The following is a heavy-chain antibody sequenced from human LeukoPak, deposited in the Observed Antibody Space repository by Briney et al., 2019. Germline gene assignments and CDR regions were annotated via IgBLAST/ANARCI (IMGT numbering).Heavy chain of an antibody. CDR1: GGSFSGYY. D-gene: IGHD3-22*01. V-gene: IGHV4-59*10. J-gene: IGHJ6*03. CDR3: ASLIRVNYYYYMDV. CDR2: IYTSGST. Sequence: SETLSLTCAVYGGSFSGYYWSWIRQPAGKGLEWVGHIYTSGSTNYNPSLKGRVTISVDTSKNQFSLKLSSVTAADTAVYYCASLIRVNYYYYMDVWGKGTTVTISS.